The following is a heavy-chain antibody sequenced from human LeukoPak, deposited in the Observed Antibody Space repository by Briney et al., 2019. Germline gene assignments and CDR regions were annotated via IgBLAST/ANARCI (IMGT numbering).Heavy chain of an antibody. D-gene: IGHD6-13*01. Sequence: PGGSLRLSCAASGFCFSTYAVTWVREGQGRGLEWVGRIKRKTDCGTTDYAAPVTGIFTTSRDDAKNTLYLQRNSLKTEDTAVYYCTSGIGTIDFWGQGTLVTVSS. J-gene: IGHJ4*02. V-gene: IGHV3-15*01. CDR3: TSGIGTIDF. CDR1: GFCFSTYA. CDR2: IKRKTDCGTT.